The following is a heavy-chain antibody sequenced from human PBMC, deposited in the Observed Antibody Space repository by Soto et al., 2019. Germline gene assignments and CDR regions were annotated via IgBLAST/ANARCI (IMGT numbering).Heavy chain of an antibody. Sequence: ASVKVSCKASGYTFTSYGISWVRQAPGQGLEWMGWISAYNGNTNYAQKLQGRVTMTTDTSTSTAYMELRSLRSDDTAVYYCARDPYYDFWSGYDYQYYYGMDVWGQGTTVTVSS. D-gene: IGHD3-3*01. CDR1: GYTFTSYG. V-gene: IGHV1-18*01. CDR2: ISAYNGNT. CDR3: ARDPYYDFWSGYDYQYYYGMDV. J-gene: IGHJ6*02.